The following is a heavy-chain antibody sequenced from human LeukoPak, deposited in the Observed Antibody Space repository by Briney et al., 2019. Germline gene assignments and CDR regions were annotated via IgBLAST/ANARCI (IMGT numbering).Heavy chain of an antibody. J-gene: IGHJ4*02. D-gene: IGHD3-10*01. CDR2: IYYSGST. CDR3: ALGFGELLLYYFDY. V-gene: IGHV4-39*07. Sequence: SETLSLTCTVSGGSISSSSYYWGWIRQPPGKELEWIGSIYYSGSTYYNPSLKSRVTISVDTSKNQFSLKLSSVTAADTAVYYCALGFGELLLYYFDYWGQGTLVTVSS. CDR1: GGSISSSSYY.